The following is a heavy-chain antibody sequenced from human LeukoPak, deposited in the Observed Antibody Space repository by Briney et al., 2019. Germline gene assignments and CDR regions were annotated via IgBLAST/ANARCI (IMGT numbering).Heavy chain of an antibody. CDR2: ISSSSSTI. V-gene: IGHV3-48*04. Sequence: GGSLRLSCAASGFTFSSYSMNWVRQAPGKGLEWVSYISSSSSTIYYADSVKGRFIISRDNAKNSLYLQMNSLRAEDTAVYYCAKDSSSHDYWGQGTLVTVSS. D-gene: IGHD6-6*01. CDR1: GFTFSSYS. J-gene: IGHJ4*02. CDR3: AKDSSSHDY.